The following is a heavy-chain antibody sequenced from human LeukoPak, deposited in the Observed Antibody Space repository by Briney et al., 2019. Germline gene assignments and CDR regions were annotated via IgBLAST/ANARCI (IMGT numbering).Heavy chain of an antibody. CDR3: AKDQLVVVTAIPNDY. D-gene: IGHD2-21*02. CDR2: ISGSGGST. V-gene: IGHV3-23*01. J-gene: IGHJ4*02. Sequence: PWGSLRLSCAASGFTFSSYAMSWVRQAPGKGLGWVSAISGSGGSTYYADSVKGRFTISRDNSKNTLYLQMNSLRAEDTAVYYCAKDQLVVVTAIPNDYWGQGTLVTVSS. CDR1: GFTFSSYA.